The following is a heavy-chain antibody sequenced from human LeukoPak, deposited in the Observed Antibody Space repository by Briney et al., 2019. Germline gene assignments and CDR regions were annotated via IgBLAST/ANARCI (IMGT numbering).Heavy chain of an antibody. Sequence: ASVKVSCKASGGTFSSYAISWVRQAPGQGLEWMGRIIPILGIANYAQKFQGRVTMTEDTSTDTAYMELSSLRSEDTAVYYCATDIVVVPAAIHLEYHYWGQGTLVTVSS. CDR1: GGTFSSYA. CDR2: IIPILGIA. V-gene: IGHV1-69*04. CDR3: ATDIVVVPAAIHLEYHY. D-gene: IGHD2-2*02. J-gene: IGHJ4*02.